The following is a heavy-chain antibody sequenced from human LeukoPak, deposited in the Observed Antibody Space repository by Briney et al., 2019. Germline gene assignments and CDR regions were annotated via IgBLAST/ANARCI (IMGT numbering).Heavy chain of an antibody. CDR2: ISAYNGNT. Sequence: ASVKVSCKASGYTFTSYGISWVRQAPGQGLEWMGWISAYNGNTNYAQKLQGRVTMTTDTSTSTAYMELRSLRSDDMAVYYCAREGLNCSSTSCYKWNWFDPWGQGTLVTVSS. V-gene: IGHV1-18*03. J-gene: IGHJ5*02. D-gene: IGHD2-2*02. CDR3: AREGLNCSSTSCYKWNWFDP. CDR1: GYTFTSYG.